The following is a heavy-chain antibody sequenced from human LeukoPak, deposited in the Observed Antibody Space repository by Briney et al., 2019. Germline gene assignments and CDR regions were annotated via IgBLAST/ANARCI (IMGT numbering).Heavy chain of an antibody. CDR2: IRYDGSNK. CDR1: GFTFSSYG. V-gene: IGHV3-30*02. J-gene: IGHJ4*02. CDR3: AKNGVVPVVAARYYFDY. D-gene: IGHD2-15*01. Sequence: PGGSLRLSCAASGFTFSSYGMHWVRQAPGKGLEWVAFIRYDGSNKYYADSVKGRFTISRDNSKNTLYLQMSSLRAEDTAVYYCAKNGVVPVVAARYYFDYWGQGTLVTVSS.